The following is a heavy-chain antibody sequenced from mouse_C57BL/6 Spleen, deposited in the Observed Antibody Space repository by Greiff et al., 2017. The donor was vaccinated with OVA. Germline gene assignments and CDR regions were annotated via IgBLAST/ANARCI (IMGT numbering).Heavy chain of an antibody. J-gene: IGHJ4*01. Sequence: QVQLQQSGAELVKPGASVKLSCKASGYTFTSYWMQWVKQRPGQGLEWIGEIDPSDSYTNYNQKFKGKATLTVDTSSSTAYMQLSSLTSEDSAVYYCARRGTMARGDYWGQGTSVTVSS. V-gene: IGHV1-50*01. CDR1: GYTFTSYW. CDR3: ARRGTMARGDY. D-gene: IGHD1-1*02. CDR2: IDPSDSYT.